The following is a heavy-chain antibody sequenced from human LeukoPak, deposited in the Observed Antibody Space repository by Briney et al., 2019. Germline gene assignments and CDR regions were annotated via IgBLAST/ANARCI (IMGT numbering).Heavy chain of an antibody. V-gene: IGHV3-13*01. CDR1: GFTFSSYD. CDR2: IGTAGDT. CDR3: ARGGSGYDWEVLYGMDV. J-gene: IGHJ6*02. Sequence: GGSLRLSCAASGFTFSSYDMHWVRQATGKGLEWVSAIGTAGDTYYPGSVKGRFTISRENAKNSLYLQMNSLSAGDTAVYYCARGGSGYDWEVLYGMDVWGQGTTVTVSS. D-gene: IGHD5-12*01.